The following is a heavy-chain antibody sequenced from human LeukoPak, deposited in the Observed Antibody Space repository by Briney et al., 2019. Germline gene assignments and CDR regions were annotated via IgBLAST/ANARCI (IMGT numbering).Heavy chain of an antibody. CDR3: AKDRAAAGTFDY. V-gene: IGHV3-23*01. CDR2: ISGSGGST. D-gene: IGHD6-13*01. CDR1: GFTFSSYA. J-gene: IGHJ4*02. Sequence: GGSLRLSYAASGFTFSSYAMSWVRQAPGKGLEWVSAISGSGGSTYYADSVKGRFTISRDNSKNTLYLQMNSLRAEDTAVYYCAKDRAAAGTFDYWGQGTLVTVSS.